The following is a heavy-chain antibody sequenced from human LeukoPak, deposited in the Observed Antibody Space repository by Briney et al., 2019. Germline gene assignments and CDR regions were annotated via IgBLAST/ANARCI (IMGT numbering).Heavy chain of an antibody. J-gene: IGHJ4*02. CDR2: ISAYNGNT. Sequence: ASVKVSCKASGYTFTSYGISWVRQAPGQGLEWMGWISAYNGNTNYAQKPQGRVTMTTDTSTSTAYMELRSLRSDDTAVYYCARDVRLEGMITFGGVIDPAFGYWGQGTLVTVSS. CDR3: ARDVRLEGMITFGGVIDPAFGY. CDR1: GYTFTSYG. V-gene: IGHV1-18*01. D-gene: IGHD3-16*02.